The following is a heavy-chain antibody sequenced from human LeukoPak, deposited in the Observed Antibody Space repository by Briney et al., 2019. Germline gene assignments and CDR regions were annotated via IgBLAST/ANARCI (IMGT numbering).Heavy chain of an antibody. V-gene: IGHV1-69*04. Sequence: SVKVSCKASGGTFSSYAISWVQQAPGQGLEWMGRIIPILGIANYAQKFQGRVMITADKSTSTAYMELSSLRSEDTAVYYCAAGGLDQTRAEYFQHWGQGTLVTVSS. D-gene: IGHD3/OR15-3a*01. CDR1: GGTFSSYA. CDR3: AAGGLDQTRAEYFQH. J-gene: IGHJ1*01. CDR2: IIPILGIA.